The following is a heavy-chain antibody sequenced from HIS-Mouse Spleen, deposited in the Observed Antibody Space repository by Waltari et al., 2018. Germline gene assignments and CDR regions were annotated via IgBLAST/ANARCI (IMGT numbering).Heavy chain of an antibody. Sequence: QVQLVQSGAEVKKPGASVKVSCKASGYTFTSYGLSWVGVAPGQGLEWMGWISAYNGNTNYAQKLQGRVTMTTDTSTSTAYMELRSLRSDDTAVYYCARAAGDYYDSSGYDAFDIWGQGTMVTVSS. D-gene: IGHD3-22*01. CDR3: ARAAGDYYDSSGYDAFDI. CDR1: GYTFTSYG. V-gene: IGHV1-18*01. J-gene: IGHJ3*02. CDR2: ISAYNGNT.